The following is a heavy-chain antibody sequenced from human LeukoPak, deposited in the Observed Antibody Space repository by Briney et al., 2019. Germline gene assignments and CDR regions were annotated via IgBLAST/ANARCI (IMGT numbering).Heavy chain of an antibody. V-gene: IGHV3-23*01. Sequence: GGSLRLSCVASGSASGSTFSSSAMTWVRQAPGKGLEWVSTISSSGGSTYYADSVKGRFTISRDNSKTTLYLQMNSLRAEDTATYYCVTGSGNYYYYFDYWGQGTLVTVSS. D-gene: IGHD1-26*01. CDR1: GSTFSSSA. J-gene: IGHJ4*02. CDR3: VTGSGNYYYYFDY. CDR2: ISSSGGST.